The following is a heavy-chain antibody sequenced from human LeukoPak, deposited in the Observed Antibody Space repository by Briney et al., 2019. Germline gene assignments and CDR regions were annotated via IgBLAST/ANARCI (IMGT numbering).Heavy chain of an antibody. CDR1: AFNFRNNW. CDR3: TGVDYY. CDR2: INDFGNFI. V-gene: IGHV3-74*03. Sequence: GGSLRLSCTGSAFNFRNNWMHWVRQVPGKGLEWVSCINDFGNFITYADPVKGRFTISRDNAKNTLFLQMNSLRVEGTAIYYCTGVDYYWGQGIPVTVSS. J-gene: IGHJ4*02.